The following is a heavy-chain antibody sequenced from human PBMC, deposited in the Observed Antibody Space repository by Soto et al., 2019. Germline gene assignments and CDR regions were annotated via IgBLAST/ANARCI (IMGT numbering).Heavy chain of an antibody. V-gene: IGHV3-74*01. CDR2: INDYGTTI. D-gene: IGHD1-1*01. CDR3: ARGGLEPFEY. J-gene: IGHJ4*02. CDR1: GFTLGNYW. Sequence: EVQLVESGGGLVQSGGSLRLSCAASGFTLGNYWMHWVRQAPGKGLVWVSRINDYGTTINYAESVEGRFIISRDDDKSDVYLQLNNLRAVASAVYYCARGGLEPFEYWGQGALVTVAS.